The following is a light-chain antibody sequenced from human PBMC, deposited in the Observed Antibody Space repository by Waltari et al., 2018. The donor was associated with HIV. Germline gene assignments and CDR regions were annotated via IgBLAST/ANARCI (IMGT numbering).Light chain of an antibody. J-gene: IGKJ1*01. CDR1: SSSY. CDR2: GAS. Sequence: SSSYLAWYQHRPGQAPRLLIYGASSRATGIPDRFSGSGSGTDFTLTISRLEPEDFAVYYCQQYGSSSWTFGQGTKVDIK. V-gene: IGKV3-20*01. CDR3: QQYGSSSWT.